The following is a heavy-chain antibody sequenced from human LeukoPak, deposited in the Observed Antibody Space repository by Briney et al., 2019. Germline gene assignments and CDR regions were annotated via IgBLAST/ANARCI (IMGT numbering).Heavy chain of an antibody. V-gene: IGHV3-23*01. J-gene: IGHJ4*02. CDR2: ISGSGTGT. D-gene: IGHD5-12*01. CDR1: GFTVSSNY. Sequence: AGGSLRLSCAASGFTVSSNYMSWVRQAPGTGLEWVSAISGSGTGTYYADSVKGRFTISRDNSKNTLYLQMNSLRAEDTAVYYCAKDSRGYGGSDLDYWGQGTLVTVSS. CDR3: AKDSRGYGGSDLDY.